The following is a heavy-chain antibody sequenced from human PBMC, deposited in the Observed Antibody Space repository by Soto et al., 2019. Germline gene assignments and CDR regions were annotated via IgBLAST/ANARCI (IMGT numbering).Heavy chain of an antibody. D-gene: IGHD6-6*01. V-gene: IGHV3-30*02. Sequence: SGGSLRLSCAASGFTFSSYGMHWVRQAPGKGLEWVAVIWYDGSNKYYADSVKGRFTISRDNSKNTLYLQMNSLRAEDTAVYYCAKGKAARPSGPFDYWGQGTLVTVST. CDR1: GFTFSSYG. CDR2: IWYDGSNK. J-gene: IGHJ4*02. CDR3: AKGKAARPSGPFDY.